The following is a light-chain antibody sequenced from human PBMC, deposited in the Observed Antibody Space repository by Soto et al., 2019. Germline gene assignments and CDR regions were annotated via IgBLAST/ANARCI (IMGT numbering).Light chain of an antibody. CDR1: SRDIGAYDY. J-gene: IGLJ2*01. Sequence: QSALTQPASASGSPGQRITISCTGTSRDIGAYDYVSWYQQCPGQAPRLIIYDVTERPSGISDRFSGSRSGNTASLTISGLRAEDEADYYCSSKRDKNTVLFAGGTQLTVL. CDR2: DVT. CDR3: SSKRDKNTVL. V-gene: IGLV2-14*03.